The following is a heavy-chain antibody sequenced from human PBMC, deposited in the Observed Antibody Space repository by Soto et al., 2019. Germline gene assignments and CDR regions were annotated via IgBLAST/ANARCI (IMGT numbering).Heavy chain of an antibody. J-gene: IGHJ5*02. CDR1: GFAFGAYA. D-gene: IGHD2-2*01. CDR2: ISGAGGNT. V-gene: IGHV3-23*01. Sequence: EVQLLESGGGLVQPGGSLRLSCAASGFAFGAYAMTWVRQARGKGLEGVSVISGAGGNTYYADSVKGRVTVSRDNSKKMLYLEMNSLRVEDTAIYYCAKDPVPQLLPSWWFDPWGQGTRVTVSS. CDR3: AKDPVPQLLPSWWFDP.